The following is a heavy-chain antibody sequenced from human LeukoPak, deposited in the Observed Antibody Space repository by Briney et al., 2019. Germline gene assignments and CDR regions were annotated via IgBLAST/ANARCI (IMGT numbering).Heavy chain of an antibody. CDR3: ARDLRHQLLYCLDY. CDR1: GFSFRSYA. V-gene: IGHV3-30*04. Sequence: GGSLRLSCAASGFSFRSYAMHWVRQAPGKGLEWVAVISYDGSNKYYADSVKGRFTISRDNSKNTLYLQMNSLRAEDTAVYYCARDLRHQLLYCLDYWGQGTLVTVSS. CDR2: ISYDGSNK. J-gene: IGHJ4*02. D-gene: IGHD2-2*02.